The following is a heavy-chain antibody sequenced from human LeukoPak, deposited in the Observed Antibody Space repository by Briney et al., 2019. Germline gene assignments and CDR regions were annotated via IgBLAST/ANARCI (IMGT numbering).Heavy chain of an antibody. D-gene: IGHD3-10*01. CDR2: ISGSGGST. CDR1: GFSFSSYA. Sequence: GGSLRLSCAASGFSFSSYAMSWVRQAPGKGLEWVSAISGSGGSTYYADSVKGRFTISRDNSKNTLYLQMNSLRAEDTAVYYCAKAGLGYYGSGSRHDYWGQGTLVTVSS. V-gene: IGHV3-23*01. J-gene: IGHJ4*02. CDR3: AKAGLGYYGSGSRHDY.